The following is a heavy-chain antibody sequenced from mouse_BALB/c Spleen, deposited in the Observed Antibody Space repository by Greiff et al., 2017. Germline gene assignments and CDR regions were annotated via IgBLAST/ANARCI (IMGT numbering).Heavy chain of an antibody. Sequence: VQLQQSGTVLARPGASVKMSCKASGYTFTSYWMHWVKQRPGQGLEWIGAIYPGNSDTSYNQKFKGKAKLTAVTSTSTAYMELSSLTNEDSAVYYCTRDDGYYDYAMDYWGQGTSVTVSS. CDR2: IYPGNSDT. D-gene: IGHD2-3*01. V-gene: IGHV1-5*01. CDR3: TRDDGYYDYAMDY. CDR1: GYTFTSYW. J-gene: IGHJ4*01.